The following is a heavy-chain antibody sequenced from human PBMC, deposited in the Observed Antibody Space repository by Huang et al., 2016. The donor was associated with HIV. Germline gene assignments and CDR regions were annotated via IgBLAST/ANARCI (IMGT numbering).Heavy chain of an antibody. CDR3: TREYTVAGAFDI. J-gene: IGHJ3*02. CDR1: GFSFSNYA. Sequence: QGQLVESGGGVVRPGRSLRLSCAASGFSFSNYAMHLVRQAPGKRLEWGTFISNDGNTTYYANSVKGRFTISRDNFKNTLYLQMNRLRGDDTAVYYCTREYTVAGAFDIWGQGTMVTVSS. D-gene: IGHD5-12*01. V-gene: IGHV3-30-3*01. CDR2: ISNDGNTT.